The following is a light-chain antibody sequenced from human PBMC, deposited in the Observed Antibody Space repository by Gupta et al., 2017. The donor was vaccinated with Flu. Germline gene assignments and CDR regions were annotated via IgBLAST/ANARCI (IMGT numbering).Light chain of an antibody. Sequence: QSALTQPASVSGPPGQSITISCTGTSSDVGGYKYVPWYQQHPGKAPKLMIYEVSNRPSGVSNRFSGSKSGNTASLTISGLQAEDEADYFCSSYTSSSTVGVIFGGGTKLTVL. CDR2: EVS. J-gene: IGLJ2*01. CDR1: SSDVGGYKY. CDR3: SSYTSSSTVGVI. V-gene: IGLV2-14*01.